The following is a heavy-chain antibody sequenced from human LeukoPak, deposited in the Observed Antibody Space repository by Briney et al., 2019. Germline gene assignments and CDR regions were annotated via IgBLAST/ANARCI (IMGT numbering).Heavy chain of an antibody. CDR2: IWYDGSNK. CDR1: GFTFSSYG. D-gene: IGHD3-16*01. Sequence: PGGSLRLSCAASGFTFSSYGMHWVRQAPGKGLEWVSLIWYDGSNKYYADSVKGRVTISRDNSKNTLYLQMNSLRAEDTAVYYCARDWGKGDYWGQGTLVTVSS. CDR3: ARDWGKGDY. J-gene: IGHJ4*02. V-gene: IGHV3-33*01.